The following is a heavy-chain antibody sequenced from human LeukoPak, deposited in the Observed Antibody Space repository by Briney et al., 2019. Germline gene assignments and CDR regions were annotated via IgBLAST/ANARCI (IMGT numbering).Heavy chain of an antibody. CDR3: APVGATYFDY. D-gene: IGHD1-26*01. J-gene: IGHJ4*02. V-gene: IGHV3-30*02. Sequence: PGGSLRLSCAASGFTFSSYGMHWVRQAPGKGLEWVAFIRYDGSNKYYADSVKGRFTISRDNSKNTLYLQMNSLRAEDTAVYYCAPVGATYFDYWGQGTLATVSS. CDR2: IRYDGSNK. CDR1: GFTFSSYG.